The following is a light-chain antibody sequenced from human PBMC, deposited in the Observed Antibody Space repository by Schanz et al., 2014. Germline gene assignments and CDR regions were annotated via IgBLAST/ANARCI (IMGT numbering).Light chain of an antibody. J-gene: IGKJ5*01. CDR1: QGISSY. V-gene: IGKV1-8*01. Sequence: AIRMTQSPSSLSASTGDRVTITCRASQGISSYLAWYQQKPGKAPKLLIYAASTLQSGVPSRFSGSGSGTDFTLTISCLQSEDVATYYCQKYNGAPLITFGQGTRLEIK. CDR2: AAS. CDR3: QKYNGAPLIT.